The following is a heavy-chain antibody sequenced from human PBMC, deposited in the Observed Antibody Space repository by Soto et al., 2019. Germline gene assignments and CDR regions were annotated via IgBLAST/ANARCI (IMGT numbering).Heavy chain of an antibody. CDR3: AKDSSSRDLGGAAGTSGDHGMDV. CDR2: ISWDGGST. J-gene: IGHJ6*02. CDR1: GFTFDDYT. Sequence: GGSLRLSCAASGFTFDDYTMHWVRQAPGKGLEWVSLISWDGGSTYYADSVKGRFTISRDNSKNSLYLQMNSLRTEDTALYYCAKDSSSRDLGGAAGTSGDHGMDVWGQGTTVTVSS. D-gene: IGHD6-13*01. V-gene: IGHV3-43*01.